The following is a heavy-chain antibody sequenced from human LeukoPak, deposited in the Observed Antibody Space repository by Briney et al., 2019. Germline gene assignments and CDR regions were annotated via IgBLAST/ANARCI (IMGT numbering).Heavy chain of an antibody. V-gene: IGHV3-74*01. J-gene: IGHJ4*02. CDR2: INSDGSST. CDR1: GFTVSSNS. D-gene: IGHD3-3*01. CDR3: ARGNGRFPD. Sequence: GGSLRLSCTVSGFTVSSNSWSWVRQAPGKGLVWVSRINSDGSSTSYADSVKGRFTISRDNAKNTLYLQMNSLRAEDTAVYYCARGNGRFPDWGQGTLVTVSS.